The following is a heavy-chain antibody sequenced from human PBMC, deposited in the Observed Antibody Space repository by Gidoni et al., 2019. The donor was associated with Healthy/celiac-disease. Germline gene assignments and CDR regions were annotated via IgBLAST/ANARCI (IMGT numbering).Heavy chain of an antibody. D-gene: IGHD2-21*02. V-gene: IGHV3-11*06. J-gene: IGHJ6*02. Sequence: QVQLVESGGGLVKPGGSLRLSCAASGFTFSDYYMSWIRQAPGKGLEWVSYISSSSSYTNYADSVKGRFTISRDNAKNSLYLQMNSLRAEDTAVYYCARDHPITRYCGGDCLYYYYGMDVWGQGTTVTVSS. CDR1: GFTFSDYY. CDR2: ISSSSSYT. CDR3: ARDHPITRYCGGDCLYYYYGMDV.